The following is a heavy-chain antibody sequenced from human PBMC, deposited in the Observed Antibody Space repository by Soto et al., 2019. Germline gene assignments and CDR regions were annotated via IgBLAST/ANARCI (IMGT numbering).Heavy chain of an antibody. CDR2: IGADGDT. CDR1: GFSFSSYD. J-gene: IGHJ6*02. V-gene: IGHV3-13*01. CDR3: AKARLYYYYGMDV. Sequence: EVQLVESGGGLVQTGGSLRLSCEGSGFSFSSYDMHWVRQAAGKRLEWVAAIGADGDTYYSDSVKGPLTTSTENTKKSLYLQMNCLRTGDTGVKHCAKARLYYYYGMDVWGQGTMVTVSS.